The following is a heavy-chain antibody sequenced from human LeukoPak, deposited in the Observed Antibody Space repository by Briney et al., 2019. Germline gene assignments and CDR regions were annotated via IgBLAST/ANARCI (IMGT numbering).Heavy chain of an antibody. J-gene: IGHJ4*02. D-gene: IGHD3-22*01. CDR2: IYTSGST. V-gene: IGHV4-61*02. CDR1: GGSISSGSYY. Sequence: PSQTLSLSCTVSGGSISSGSYYWSWIRQPAGKGLEWIGRIYTSGSTNYNPSLKSRVTISVDTSKNQFSLKLSSVTAADTAVYYCARDQGYYDSSGCFDYWGQGTLVTVSS. CDR3: ARDQGYYDSSGCFDY.